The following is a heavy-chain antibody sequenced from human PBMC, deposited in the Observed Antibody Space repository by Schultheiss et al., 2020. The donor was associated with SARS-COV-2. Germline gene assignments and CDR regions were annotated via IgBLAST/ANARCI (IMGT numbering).Heavy chain of an antibody. CDR1: GYSFTSYW. J-gene: IGHJ6*03. CDR3: ARAKYYDFWSSYYPYYYYYMDV. V-gene: IGHV5-51*01. D-gene: IGHD3-3*01. Sequence: GESLKISCKGSGYSFTSYWIGWVRQMPGKGLEWMGIIYPGDSDTRYSPSFQGQVTISADKSISTAYLQWSSLKASDTAVYYCARAKYYDFWSSYYPYYYYYMDVWGKGTTVTVSS. CDR2: IYPGDSDT.